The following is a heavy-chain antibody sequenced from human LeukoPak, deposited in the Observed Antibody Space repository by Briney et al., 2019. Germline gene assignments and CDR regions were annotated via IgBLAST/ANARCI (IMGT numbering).Heavy chain of an antibody. CDR3: ARAGFEYSSPGDWFDP. V-gene: IGHV4-38-2*02. J-gene: IGHJ5*02. D-gene: IGHD6-6*01. CDR1: GYSISSGYY. Sequence: PSETLSLTCTVSGYSISSGYYWSWIRQPPGKGLEWIGEINHSGSTNYNPSLKSRVTISVDTSKNQFSLKLSSVTAADTAVYYCARAGFEYSSPGDWFDPWGQGTLVTVSS. CDR2: INHSGST.